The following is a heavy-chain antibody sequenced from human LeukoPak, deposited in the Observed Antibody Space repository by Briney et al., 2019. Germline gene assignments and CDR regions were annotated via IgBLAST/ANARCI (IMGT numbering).Heavy chain of an antibody. CDR2: INPNSGDT. CDR3: ARDTAYFGLVLDY. CDR1: GYTFSGNY. J-gene: IGHJ4*02. V-gene: IGHV1-2*02. Sequence: ASVTVSCKAVGYTFSGNYLHCVRQAPGQGLEWMGWINPNSGDTNYAQKFQGRVTMTRDTSISTAYMEVSRLRSDDTAVYYCARDTAYFGLVLDYWGQGRMLSVSS. D-gene: IGHD2-21*01.